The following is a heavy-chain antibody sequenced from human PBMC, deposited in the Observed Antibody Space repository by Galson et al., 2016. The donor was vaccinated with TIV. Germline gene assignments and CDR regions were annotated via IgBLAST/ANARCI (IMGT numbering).Heavy chain of an antibody. D-gene: IGHD2-2*01. CDR1: GYSFTNYG. Sequence: SVKVSCTASGYSFTNYGIAWVRQAPGQGLEWMGWISTYNGYTDYAQKLQGRVTMTTDTSTSTAYMELKSLRSDDTAMYYCARDPTCYDTNGWSHWGQGTLVIVSS. CDR3: ARDPTCYDTNGWSH. CDR2: ISTYNGYT. J-gene: IGHJ4*02. V-gene: IGHV1-18*01.